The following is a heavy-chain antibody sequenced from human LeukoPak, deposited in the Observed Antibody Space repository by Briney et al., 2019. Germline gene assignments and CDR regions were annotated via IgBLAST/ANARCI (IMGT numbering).Heavy chain of an antibody. J-gene: IGHJ6*04. D-gene: IGHD3-10*02. CDR3: AELGITMIGGV. Sequence: PGGSLRLSCAASGVTFSRYAMSWVRQAPGKGLEWVSSISGSGGSTYYADSVKGRFTISRGNAKNSLYLQMNSLRAEDTAVYYCAELGITMIGGVWGKGTTVTISS. V-gene: IGHV3-23*01. CDR2: ISGSGGST. CDR1: GVTFSRYA.